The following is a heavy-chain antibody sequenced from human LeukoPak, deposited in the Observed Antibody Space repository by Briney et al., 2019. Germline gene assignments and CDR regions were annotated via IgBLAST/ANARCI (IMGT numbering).Heavy chain of an antibody. Sequence: KPSETLSLTCTVSGGSINSYYWSWIRQPAGKGLEWIGRIYSSGSTNYNPSLKSRVSMSVDTSKNQFSLKLSSVTAADTAVYYCAREVRYCSSTSCYVRYFDYWGQGTLVTVSS. D-gene: IGHD2-2*01. V-gene: IGHV4-4*07. CDR1: GGSINSYY. CDR3: AREVRYCSSTSCYVRYFDY. J-gene: IGHJ4*02. CDR2: IYSSGST.